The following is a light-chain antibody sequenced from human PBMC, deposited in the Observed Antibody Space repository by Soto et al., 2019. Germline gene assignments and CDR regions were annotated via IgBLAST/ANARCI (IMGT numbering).Light chain of an antibody. CDR1: SSDVGGYNY. Sequence: FALTQPASVSGSPGQSITISCTGTSSDVGGYNYVSWYQQHPGKAPKLMIYEVSNRPSGVSNRFSGSKSGNTASLTISGLQAEDEADYYCSSYTSSSTPLVFGTGTKVTVL. CDR3: SSYTSSSTPLV. V-gene: IGLV2-14*01. CDR2: EVS. J-gene: IGLJ1*01.